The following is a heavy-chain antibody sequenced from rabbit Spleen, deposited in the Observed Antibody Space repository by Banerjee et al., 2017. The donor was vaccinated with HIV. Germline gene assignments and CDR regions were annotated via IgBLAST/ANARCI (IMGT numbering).Heavy chain of an antibody. CDR1: GFSFSSSDY. V-gene: IGHV1S45*01. D-gene: IGHD1-1*01. J-gene: IGHJ6*01. CDR2: INAVTGKA. CDR3: ARDTSSSFSSYGMDL. Sequence: QQQLVESGGGLVQPEGSLALTCKASGFSFSSSDYICWVRQAPGKGLEWIACINAVTGKAVYASWAKGRFTFSKTSSTTVTLQMTRLTAADTATYFCARDTSSSFSSYGMDLWGPGTLVTVS.